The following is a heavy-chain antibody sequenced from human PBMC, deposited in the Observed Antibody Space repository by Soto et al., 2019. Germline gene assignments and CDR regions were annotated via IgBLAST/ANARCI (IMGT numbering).Heavy chain of an antibody. D-gene: IGHD6-19*01. V-gene: IGHV1-69*01. CDR2: IIPIFGTA. CDR1: GGTFSSYA. J-gene: IGHJ6*02. Sequence: QVQLVQSGAEVKKPGSSVKVSCKASGGTFSSYAISWVRQAPGQGLEWMGGIIPIFGTANYAQKFQGRVTITADESTSTAYMELGSLRSEDTAVYYCARELRRAVAGSGGMDVWGQGTTVTVSS. CDR3: ARELRRAVAGSGGMDV.